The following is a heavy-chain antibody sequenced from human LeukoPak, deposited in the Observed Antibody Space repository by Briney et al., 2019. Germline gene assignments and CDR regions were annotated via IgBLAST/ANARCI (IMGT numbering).Heavy chain of an antibody. J-gene: IGHJ5*02. CDR1: GFTFSSYA. V-gene: IGHV3-23*01. Sequence: PGGSLRLSCAASGFTFSSYAMSWVRQAPGKGLEWVSAISGSGGSTYYADSVKGRFTISRDNSKNTLYLQMNSLRAEDTAVYYCAKDGYDSSGYFRLSWFDPWGQGTLVTVSS. CDR2: ISGSGGST. CDR3: AKDGYDSSGYFRLSWFDP. D-gene: IGHD3-22*01.